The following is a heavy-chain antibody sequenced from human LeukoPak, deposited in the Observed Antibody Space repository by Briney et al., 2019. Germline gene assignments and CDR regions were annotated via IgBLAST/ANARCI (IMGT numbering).Heavy chain of an antibody. CDR3: ARDPMIVGPKGNFDL. CDR2: ISSSSSYI. D-gene: IGHD3-22*01. CDR1: GFTFSSYS. J-gene: IGHJ2*01. V-gene: IGHV3-21*06. Sequence: PGGSLRLSCAASGFTFSSYSMSWVRQAPGKGLEWVSSISSSSSYIYSADSLKGRFSISRDNAKNSLYLQMNSLRAEDTAVYYCARDPMIVGPKGNFDLWGRGTLVTVSS.